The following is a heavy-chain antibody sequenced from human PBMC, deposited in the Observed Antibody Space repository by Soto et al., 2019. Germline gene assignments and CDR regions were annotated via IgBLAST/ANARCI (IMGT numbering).Heavy chain of an antibody. CDR2: ISTDNGDT. CDR3: ARHLTADRRPYFDY. CDR1: GYTFTNVG. J-gene: IGHJ4*02. V-gene: IGHV1-18*01. D-gene: IGHD7-27*01. Sequence: QVQLVQSGAEVKKPGASLKVSCKASGYTFTNVGISWVRQAPGQGLEWVGWISTDNGDTNYAQRLQGRVTMTTDTSTTTVYMELRSLRSDATALYYCARHLTADRRPYFDYWGQGTLVTVSS.